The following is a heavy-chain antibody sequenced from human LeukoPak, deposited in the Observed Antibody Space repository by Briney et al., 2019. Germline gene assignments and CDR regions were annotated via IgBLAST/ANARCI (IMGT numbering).Heavy chain of an antibody. D-gene: IGHD6-13*01. CDR2: ISAYNGNT. CDR1: GYTFTSYG. J-gene: IGHJ6*02. Sequence: ASVKVSCKASGYTFTSYGISWVRQAPGQGLEWMGWISAYNGNTNYAQELQGRVTMTTDTSTSTAYMELRSLRSDDTAVYYCASSRPEIAAAGRYYYYYGMDVWGQGTTVTVSS. V-gene: IGHV1-18*01. CDR3: ASSRPEIAAAGRYYYYYGMDV.